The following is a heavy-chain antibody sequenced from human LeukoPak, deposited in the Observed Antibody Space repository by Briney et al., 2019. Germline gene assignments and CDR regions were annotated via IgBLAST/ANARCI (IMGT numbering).Heavy chain of an antibody. CDR1: GGTFSSYA. Sequence: SEKVSCKASGGTFSSYAISWVRQAPAQALEWMGRIIPILGIANDAQKFQGRVTITADKSTSTAYMELSSLRSEDTAVYYCARDRGDSNAPFDYWGQGTLVTVSS. CDR3: ARDRGDSNAPFDY. V-gene: IGHV1-69*04. D-gene: IGHD3-10*01. J-gene: IGHJ4*02. CDR2: IIPILGIA.